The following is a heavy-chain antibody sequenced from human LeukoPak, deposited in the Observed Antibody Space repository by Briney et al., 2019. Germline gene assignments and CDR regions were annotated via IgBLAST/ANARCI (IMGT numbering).Heavy chain of an antibody. CDR1: DDSFSSHY. Sequence: PSETLSLTCAVSDDSFSSHYWTWIRQPPGKGLEWIGYIFYSGTTNYNPSLKSRVTVSLDTSKNQFSLQLRSVTAADTAVYYCARFTTVVPAFWYFDLWGRGTLVTVSS. V-gene: IGHV4-59*08. CDR3: ARFTTVVPAFWYFDL. CDR2: IFYSGTT. D-gene: IGHD4-23*01. J-gene: IGHJ2*01.